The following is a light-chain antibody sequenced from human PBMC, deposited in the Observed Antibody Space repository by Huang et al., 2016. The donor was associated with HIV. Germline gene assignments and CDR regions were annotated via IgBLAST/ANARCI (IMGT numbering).Light chain of an antibody. CDR3: QQYNNYPWT. Sequence: DVQMTQSPSTLTSSVGDRVTITCRASHNISNWLAWYQQIPGTAPKLLSYKTFTLESGVPSRFRGSGSGAEFTFTIDSLQSDDSGTYYCQQYNNYPWTFGQGTKVEIK. CDR1: HNISNW. CDR2: KTF. J-gene: IGKJ1*01. V-gene: IGKV1-5*03.